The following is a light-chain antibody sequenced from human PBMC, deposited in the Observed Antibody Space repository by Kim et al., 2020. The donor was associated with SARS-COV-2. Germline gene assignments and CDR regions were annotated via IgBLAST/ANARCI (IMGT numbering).Light chain of an antibody. J-gene: IGKJ1*01. CDR3: QQYYSYPWT. V-gene: IGKV1-8*01. CDR1: QGISSY. CDR2: AAS. Sequence: VSTGDRVTITCRASQGISSYLAWYQQKPVKAPKLLIYAASTLQSGVPSRFSGSGSGTDFTLTISCLQSEDFATYYCQQYYSYPWTFGQGTKVDIK.